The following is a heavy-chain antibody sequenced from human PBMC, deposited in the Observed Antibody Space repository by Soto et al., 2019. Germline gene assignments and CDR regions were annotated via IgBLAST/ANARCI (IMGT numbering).Heavy chain of an antibody. V-gene: IGHV1-3*01. CDR3: ARRYCSGGSCYWNDAFDI. CDR1: GYTFTSYA. Sequence: QVQLVQSGAEVKKPGASGKVSCKAFGYTFTSYAMLWVRRAPGQRLEGMGWINAGNGNTKYSQKFQGRVTITRDTSASTAYMELSSLRSEDTAVYYCARRYCSGGSCYWNDAFDIWGQGTMVTVSS. CDR2: INAGNGNT. J-gene: IGHJ3*02. D-gene: IGHD2-15*01.